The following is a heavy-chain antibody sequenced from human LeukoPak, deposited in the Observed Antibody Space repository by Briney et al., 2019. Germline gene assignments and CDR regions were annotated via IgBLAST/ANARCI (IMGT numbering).Heavy chain of an antibody. CDR1: GFTFSSYA. CDR3: AKVYIVGATYDAFDI. D-gene: IGHD1-26*01. J-gene: IGHJ3*02. CDR2: ISGSGGST. Sequence: PGGSLRLSCAASGFTFSSYAMSWVRQAPGKGLDGVSAISGSGGSTYYADSVKGRFTISRDNSKNTLYLQMNSLRAEDTAVYYCAKVYIVGATYDAFDIWGQGTMVTVSS. V-gene: IGHV3-23*01.